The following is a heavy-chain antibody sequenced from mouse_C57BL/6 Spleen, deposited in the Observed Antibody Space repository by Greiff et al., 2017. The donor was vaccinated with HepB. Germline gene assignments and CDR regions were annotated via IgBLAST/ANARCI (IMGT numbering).Heavy chain of an antibody. CDR1: GYAFTNYL. Sequence: QVQLQQSGAELVRPGTSVKVSCKASGYAFTNYLIEWVKQRPGQGLEWIGVINPGSGGTNYNEKFKGKATLTADKSSSTAYMQLSSLTSEDSAVYICARRDDGYYAWFAYWGQGTLVTVSA. CDR3: ARRDDGYYAWFAY. J-gene: IGHJ3*01. CDR2: INPGSGGT. D-gene: IGHD2-3*01. V-gene: IGHV1-54*01.